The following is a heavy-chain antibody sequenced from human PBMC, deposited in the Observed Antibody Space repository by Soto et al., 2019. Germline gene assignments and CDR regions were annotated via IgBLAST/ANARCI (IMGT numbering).Heavy chain of an antibody. CDR3: ARAPTVTTNFDS. Sequence: EVQLVESGGGLVQPGGSLRLSCAGSGFTVSSNYMSWVRQAPGKGLEWVSIIYSGGTTHYADSVKGRFTISKDNAKNTVYLPMNSLTAEDTAVYYCARAPTVTTNFDSWGQGTLVTVSS. V-gene: IGHV3-66*01. CDR2: IYSGGTT. CDR1: GFTVSSNY. J-gene: IGHJ4*02. D-gene: IGHD4-4*01.